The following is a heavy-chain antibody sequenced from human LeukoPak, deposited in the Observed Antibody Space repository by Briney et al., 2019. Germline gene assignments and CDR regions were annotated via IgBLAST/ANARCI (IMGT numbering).Heavy chain of an antibody. D-gene: IGHD3-22*01. CDR3: ARRGSSGYYFDY. CDR1: DGSISSATYY. V-gene: IGHV4-39*07. J-gene: IGHJ4*02. Sequence: PSETLSLTCTVSDGSISSATYYWGWIRQPPNKGLDWIGSFFYTGSTYYSPSLKSRVTISVDTSKNQFSLKLSSVTAADTAVYYCARRGSSGYYFDYWGQGTLVTVSS. CDR2: FFYTGST.